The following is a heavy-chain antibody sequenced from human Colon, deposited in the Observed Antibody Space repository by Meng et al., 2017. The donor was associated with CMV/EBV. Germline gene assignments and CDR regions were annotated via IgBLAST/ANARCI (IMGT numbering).Heavy chain of an antibody. CDR3: ARDSNLSGLAY. D-gene: IGHD3-10*01. J-gene: IGHJ4*02. V-gene: IGHV4-4*07. CDR2: VYISGNT. Sequence: VQRLGAGRGRVNPSEHLSLTCPVAGAPITSDYWSLIRQPAGKGLEWIGRVYISGNTNYNPSLKSRVTMSIDTSKNQLSLNIRSVTAADTAVYYCARDSNLSGLAYWGQGTLVTVSS. CDR1: GAPITSDY.